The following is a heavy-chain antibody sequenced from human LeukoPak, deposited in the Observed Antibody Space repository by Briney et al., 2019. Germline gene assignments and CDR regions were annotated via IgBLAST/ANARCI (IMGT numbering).Heavy chain of an antibody. D-gene: IGHD2-21*02. CDR2: ISSSSSYI. CDR3: ARDRRGVVTAISAEYFQH. Sequence: PGGSLRLSCAASGFTFSSYSMNWVRQAPGKGLEWVSSISSSSSYIYYADSVKGRFTISRDNAKNSLYLQMNSLRAEDTAVYYCARDRRGVVTAISAEYFQHWGQGTLVTVSS. J-gene: IGHJ1*01. CDR1: GFTFSSYS. V-gene: IGHV3-21*01.